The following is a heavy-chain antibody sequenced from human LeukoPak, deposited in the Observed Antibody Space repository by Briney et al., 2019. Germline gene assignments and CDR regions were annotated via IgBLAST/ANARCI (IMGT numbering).Heavy chain of an antibody. CDR3: ARPFGGGGGYDREYYFDY. CDR1: GGSFSGYY. J-gene: IGHJ4*02. CDR2: INHSGST. D-gene: IGHD5-12*01. Sequence: SETLSLTCAVYGGSFSGYYWSWIRQPPGKGLEWIGEINHSGSTNYNPSLKSRVTISVDTSKNQFSLKLSSVTAADTAVYYCARPFGGGGGYDREYYFDYWGQGTLVTVSS. V-gene: IGHV4-34*01.